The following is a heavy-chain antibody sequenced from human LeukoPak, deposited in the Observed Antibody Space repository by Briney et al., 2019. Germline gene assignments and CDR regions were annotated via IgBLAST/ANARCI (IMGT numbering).Heavy chain of an antibody. D-gene: IGHD6-13*01. CDR1: GGSISSYY. Sequence: KPSETLSLTCTVSGGSISSYYWSWIRQPPGKGLEWIGYIYYSGSTNYNPSLKSRVTISVDTSKNQFSLKLSSVTAADTAVYYCARVSPDYSSSWFLGYWGQGTLVTVSS. J-gene: IGHJ4*02. CDR2: IYYSGST. CDR3: ARVSPDYSSSWFLGY. V-gene: IGHV4-59*01.